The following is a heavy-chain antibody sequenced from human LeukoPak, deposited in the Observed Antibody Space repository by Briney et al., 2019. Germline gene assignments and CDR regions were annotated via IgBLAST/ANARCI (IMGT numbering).Heavy chain of an antibody. CDR1: GFAFSSHA. V-gene: IGHV3-23*01. CDR2: IDISGGST. Sequence: PGWSLRLSCAASGFAFSSHAMCWVRQAPGKGLEWVSSIDISGGSTYYADSAEGRFTISRDNSKNTLYLQMNGLRVEDTALYYCANEVRPNDYWGQGTLVTVSS. J-gene: IGHJ4*02. CDR3: ANEVRPNDY. D-gene: IGHD1-1*01.